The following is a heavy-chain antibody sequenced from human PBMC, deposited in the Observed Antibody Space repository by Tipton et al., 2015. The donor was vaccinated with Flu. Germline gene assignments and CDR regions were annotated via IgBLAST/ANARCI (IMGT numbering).Heavy chain of an antibody. CDR1: GGSFSGYI. V-gene: IGHV4-34*09. CDR3: ARSFRVAVIGGMDV. CDR2: IDHSGST. Sequence: GLVKPSETLSLSCSVSGGSFSGYIGSWIRQSPGKGLEWIGEIDHSGSTSFSPSVKGRVTISLDTSQSQLSLNLRSVTAADTAVYYCARSFRVAVIGGMDVWGQGTTVIVSS. D-gene: IGHD2-21*01. J-gene: IGHJ6*02.